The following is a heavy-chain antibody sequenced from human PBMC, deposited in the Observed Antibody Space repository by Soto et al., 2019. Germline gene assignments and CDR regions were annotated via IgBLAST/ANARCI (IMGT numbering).Heavy chain of an antibody. J-gene: IGHJ5*02. V-gene: IGHV3-7*03. CDR2: IKQDGSEK. CDR3: ARDKLITFGGVIRWFDP. Sequence: EVQLVESGGGLVQPGGSLRLSCVASGFTFSSYWMSWVRQAPGKGLEWVANIKQDGSEKYYVDSVKGRFTISRDNAKNSLYLQMNSLRAEDTAVYYCARDKLITFGGVIRWFDPWGQGTLVTVSS. D-gene: IGHD3-16*02. CDR1: GFTFSSYW.